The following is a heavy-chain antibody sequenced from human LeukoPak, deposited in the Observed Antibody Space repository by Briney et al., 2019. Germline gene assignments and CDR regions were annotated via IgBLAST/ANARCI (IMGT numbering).Heavy chain of an antibody. CDR2: ISGSGGST. CDR3: AKETPNTGWFDP. V-gene: IGHV3-23*01. CDR1: GFTFSTYA. D-gene: IGHD1-14*01. J-gene: IGHJ5*02. Sequence: PGGSLRLSCAASGFTFSTYAMSWVRQALGKGLEWVSSISGSGGSTYYADSVKGRFIISRDSSKNTVYLQMNSLRAEDTAVYYCAKETPNTGWFDPWGQGTLVTVSS.